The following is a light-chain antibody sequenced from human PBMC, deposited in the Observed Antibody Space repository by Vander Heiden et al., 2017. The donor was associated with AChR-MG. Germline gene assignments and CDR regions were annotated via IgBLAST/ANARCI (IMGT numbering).Light chain of an antibody. CDR1: QSISNY. J-gene: IGKJ1*01. Sequence: DIQMTQSPSSLSASVGDRVTITCRASQSISNYLNWYQQKQGKAPKLLIYAASSLQSGVPSRFSGSGSGTDFTLTISSLQPEDFATYYCQQSYSTPRTFGQGTKVEIK. CDR3: QQSYSTPRT. CDR2: AAS. V-gene: IGKV1-39*01.